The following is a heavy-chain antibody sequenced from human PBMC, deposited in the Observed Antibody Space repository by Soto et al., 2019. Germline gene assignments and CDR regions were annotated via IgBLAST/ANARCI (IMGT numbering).Heavy chain of an antibody. D-gene: IGHD6-19*01. CDR3: AIANFSSGYSSGLYFFDY. CDR2: LSYDGANK. CDR1: GLIIKRCF. J-gene: IGHJ4*02. V-gene: IGHV3-30*15. Sequence: LEISYADSGLIIKRCFMNWVIKAPGQGLEWVAYLSYDGANKFYADSVKGRFTISRDNSKNTLHLQMSTLTAEDTAVYYCAIANFSSGYSSGLYFFDYWGQGTLVTVSS.